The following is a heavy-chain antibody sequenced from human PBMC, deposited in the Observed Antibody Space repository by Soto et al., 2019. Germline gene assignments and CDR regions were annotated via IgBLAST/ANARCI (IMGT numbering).Heavy chain of an antibody. CDR1: GGSFSGYY. V-gene: IGHV4-34*04. J-gene: IGHJ5*02. CDR3: AXGARLRFLEWLFRWFDP. Sequence: QVQLQQWGAGLLKPSETLSLTCAVYGGSFSGYYWSWIRQPPGKGLEWIGEINHSGSTNYNPSLKSRXXXSXXXXXXXXXXXXXXXXXXXXXXXXXAXGARLRFLEWLFRWFDPWGQGTLVTVSS. D-gene: IGHD3-3*01. CDR2: INHSGST.